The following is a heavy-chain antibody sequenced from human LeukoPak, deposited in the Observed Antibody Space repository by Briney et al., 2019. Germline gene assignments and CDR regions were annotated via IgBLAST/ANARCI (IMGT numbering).Heavy chain of an antibody. V-gene: IGHV3-33*01. CDR2: IWYDGSNK. Sequence: PGGSLGLSCAASGFTFSSYDMHWVRQAPGKGLEWVAVIWYDGSNKYYADSVKGRFTISRDNSKNTLYLQMNSLRAEDTAVCYCARGGWDYYGSALFDYWGQGTLVTVSS. CDR3: ARGGWDYYGSALFDY. CDR1: GFTFSSYD. J-gene: IGHJ4*02. D-gene: IGHD3-10*01.